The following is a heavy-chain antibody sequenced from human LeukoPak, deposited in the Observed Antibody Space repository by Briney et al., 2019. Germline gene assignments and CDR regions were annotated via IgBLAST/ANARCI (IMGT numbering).Heavy chain of an antibody. Sequence: GGSLRLSCAASGFSFSRYWMSWVRQAPGKGLEWVANIKQDGSEKYYVDSVKGRFTISRDNAKNSLYLQMNSLRAEDTAVYYCARARQKRVYYFDYWGQGTLVTVSS. D-gene: IGHD2-8*01. CDR2: IKQDGSEK. V-gene: IGHV3-7*01. CDR3: ARARQKRVYYFDY. CDR1: GFSFSRYW. J-gene: IGHJ4*02.